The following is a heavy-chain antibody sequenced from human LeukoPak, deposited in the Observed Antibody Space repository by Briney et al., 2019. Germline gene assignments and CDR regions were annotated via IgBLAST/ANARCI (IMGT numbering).Heavy chain of an antibody. J-gene: IGHJ5*02. CDR2: INHSGST. CDR3: ASWGLQYLGP. V-gene: IGHV4-34*01. Sequence: SETLSLTCAVYGGSFSGYYWSWIRQPPGKGLEWIGEINHSGSTNYNPSLKSRVTISVDTSKNQFSLKLSSVTAADTAVYYCASWGLQYLGPWGQGTLVIVSS. D-gene: IGHD4-4*01. CDR1: GGSFSGYY.